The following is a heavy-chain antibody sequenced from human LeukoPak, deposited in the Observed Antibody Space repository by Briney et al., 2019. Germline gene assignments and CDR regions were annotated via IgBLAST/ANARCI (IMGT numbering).Heavy chain of an antibody. D-gene: IGHD2-2*01. CDR1: GYTFTSYY. CDR3: AREGGYCSSTSFGFGY. Sequence: ASVKVSCKESGYTFTSYYLHWVRQAPGQGLEWMGIINPSGGSTSYAQKFQGRVTMTRDTSTSTVYMELSSLRSEDTAVYYCAREGGYCSSTSFGFGYWGQGTLVTVSS. V-gene: IGHV1-46*01. J-gene: IGHJ4*02. CDR2: INPSGGST.